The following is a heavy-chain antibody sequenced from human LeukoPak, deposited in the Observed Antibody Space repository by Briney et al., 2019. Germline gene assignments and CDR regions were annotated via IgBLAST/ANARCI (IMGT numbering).Heavy chain of an antibody. CDR2: ISDDGTYK. D-gene: IGHD7-27*01. V-gene: IGHV3-30*18. CDR3: AKVQLGIGIDY. CDR1: GFTSSNYG. J-gene: IGHJ4*02. Sequence: QSGGSLRLSCAASGFTSSNYGMHWVRQAPGKGLEWVAVISDDGTYKFYADSVKGRFTISRDDSKNTLYLQMNSLRAEDTAVYYCAKVQLGIGIDYWGQGTLVTVSS.